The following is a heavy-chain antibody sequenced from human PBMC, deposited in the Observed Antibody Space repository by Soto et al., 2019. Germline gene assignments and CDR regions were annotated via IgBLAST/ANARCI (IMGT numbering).Heavy chain of an antibody. Sequence: QVQLVQSGAEVKKPGSSVKVSCPASGGTFSSYAISWVRQAPGQGLEWMGGIIHIFGTANYAQKFQGRVTMTADESTSTAYVELSSLRSEATAVYYCARMDTVVGPVDYWGQGTLVTV. CDR2: IIHIFGTA. J-gene: IGHJ4*02. CDR3: ARMDTVVGPVDY. V-gene: IGHV1-69*01. D-gene: IGHD2-2*03. CDR1: GGTFSSYA.